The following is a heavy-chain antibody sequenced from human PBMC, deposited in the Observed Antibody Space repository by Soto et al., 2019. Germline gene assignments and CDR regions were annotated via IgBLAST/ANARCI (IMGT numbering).Heavy chain of an antibody. J-gene: IGHJ4*02. CDR1: GASISSGENY. CDR3: ARTVDYGVERALDN. V-gene: IGHV4-30-4*01. CDR2: IHYIGST. Sequence: SETLSLTCAVSGASISSGENYWSWIRQPPGKGLEWIGCIHYIGSTYYNPSLKSRVAMSVDTSKNLFSLRLSSVSATDTAVYFGARTVDYGVERALDNWGQGTQVTVSS. D-gene: IGHD4-17*01.